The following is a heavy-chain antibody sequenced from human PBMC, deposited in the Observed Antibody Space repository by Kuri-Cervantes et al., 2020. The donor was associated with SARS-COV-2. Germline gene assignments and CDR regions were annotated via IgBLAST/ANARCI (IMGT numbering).Heavy chain of an antibody. V-gene: IGHV3-23*01. CDR3: ARELVVRAAIYVFDI. CDR1: GFTFSSYA. CDR2: ISGSGGST. Sequence: ETLSLTCAASGFTFSSYAMSWVRQAPGKGLEWVSAISGSGGSTYYADSVKGRFTISRDNAKNSLYLQMNSLRAEDTAVYYCARELVVRAAIYVFDIWGQGTMVTVSS. J-gene: IGHJ3*02. D-gene: IGHD2-2*02.